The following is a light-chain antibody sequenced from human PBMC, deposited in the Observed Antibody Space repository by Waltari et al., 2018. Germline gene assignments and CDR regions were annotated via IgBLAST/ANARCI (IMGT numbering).Light chain of an antibody. J-gene: IGLJ3*02. V-gene: IGLV2-23*02. Sequence: QSALTQPASVSGSPGQSITISCTGSSRDVGAYNYVSWYQQHPGKAPKLMIYDVTNRPSGVSNRFSGSKSGNTASLTISGLQADDEADYYCCSYAGTSTFVVFGGGTKLTDL. CDR2: DVT. CDR3: CSYAGTSTFVV. CDR1: SRDVGAYNY.